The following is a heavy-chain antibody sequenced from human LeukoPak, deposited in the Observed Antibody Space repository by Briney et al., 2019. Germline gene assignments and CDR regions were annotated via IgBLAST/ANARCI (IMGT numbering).Heavy chain of an antibody. CDR1: GFPFSVYE. CDR2: IASSGTTI. CDR3: ARARSNYRPNWFDP. D-gene: IGHD1-26*01. J-gene: IGHJ5*02. V-gene: IGHV3-48*03. Sequence: PGGSLRLSCAVSGFPFSVYEMNWVRQAPGKGLEWVSNIASSGTTIYYADSVKGRFSISRDNAKNSLYLQMNSLRAEDTAVYYCARARSNYRPNWFDPWGQGTLVTVSS.